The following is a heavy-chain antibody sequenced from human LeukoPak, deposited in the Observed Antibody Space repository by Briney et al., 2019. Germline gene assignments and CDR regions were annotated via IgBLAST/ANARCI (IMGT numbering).Heavy chain of an antibody. CDR1: RFTFSSYV. V-gene: IGHV3-23*01. CDR2: ISGSGGTT. CDR3: AYNSSSWYGAFDY. D-gene: IGHD6-13*01. J-gene: IGHJ4*02. Sequence: GGSLRLSCAASRFTFSSYVMSWVRQAPGKGLEWVSAISGSGGTTYYADSVKGRFTISRDNSKNTLYLQMSSLRAEDTAVYYCAYNSSSWYGAFDYWGQGTLVTVSS.